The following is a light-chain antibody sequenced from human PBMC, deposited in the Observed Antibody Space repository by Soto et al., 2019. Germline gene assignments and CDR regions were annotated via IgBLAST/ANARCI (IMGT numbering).Light chain of an antibody. CDR2: DAS. J-gene: IGKJ4*01. CDR1: QSVRNNY. Sequence: EIVLTQSPGTLSLSPGERDTVSCRASQSVRNNYLTWYQQKPGQAPRLLIYDASSSATGIPDRFSGSGSGTDFTLAISRLEPEDFAVYYCQQYGSSPLTFGGGTKVDIK. V-gene: IGKV3-20*01. CDR3: QQYGSSPLT.